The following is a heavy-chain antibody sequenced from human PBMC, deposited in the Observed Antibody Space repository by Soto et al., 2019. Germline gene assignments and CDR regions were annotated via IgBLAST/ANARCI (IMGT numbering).Heavy chain of an antibody. Sequence: ASVKLSCKACGGTFSSYAISWVRQAPGQGLEWMGGIIPIFGTANYAQKFQGRVTITADESTSTAYMELSSLRSEDTAVYYCARTEYYYDSSGPFPGYAFDIWGQGTMVTVSS. CDR3: ARTEYYYDSSGPFPGYAFDI. D-gene: IGHD3-22*01. V-gene: IGHV1-69*13. J-gene: IGHJ3*02. CDR2: IIPIFGTA. CDR1: GGTFSSYA.